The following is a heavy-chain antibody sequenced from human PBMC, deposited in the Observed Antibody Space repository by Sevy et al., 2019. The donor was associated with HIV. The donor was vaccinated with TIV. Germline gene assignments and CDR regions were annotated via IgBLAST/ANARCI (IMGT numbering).Heavy chain of an antibody. J-gene: IGHJ4*02. CDR1: GFTFSSYA. Sequence: GGSLRLSCAASGFTFSSYAMSWVRQAPGKGLEWVSAISGSGGSTYYADSVKGRFTISRDNSKNTLYLQMNSLRAEDTAVYYCAKDHLKGQRLGPYYFDYWGQGTLVTVSS. CDR2: ISGSGGST. CDR3: AKDHLKGQRLGPYYFDY. V-gene: IGHV3-23*01.